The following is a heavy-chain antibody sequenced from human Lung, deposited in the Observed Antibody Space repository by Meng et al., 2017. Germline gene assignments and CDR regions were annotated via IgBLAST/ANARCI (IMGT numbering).Heavy chain of an antibody. Sequence: RLVASGGGFLPPGGSPCLSCVASGLPCPDHWMHWVRQGPGKGLVWVSRINRDGTKPTYADSVKGRFTISRDNAKNTLYLQMNNLRAEDTAFYYCTNDRLNHWGQGALVTVSS. D-gene: IGHD1-1*01. J-gene: IGHJ1*01. CDR1: GLPCPDHW. CDR2: INRDGTKP. V-gene: IGHV3-74*01. CDR3: TNDRLNH.